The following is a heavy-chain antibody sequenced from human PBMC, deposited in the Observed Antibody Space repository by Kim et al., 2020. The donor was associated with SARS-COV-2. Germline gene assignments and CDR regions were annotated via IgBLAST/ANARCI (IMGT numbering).Heavy chain of an antibody. CDR1: GGSISSYY. V-gene: IGHV4-59*13. CDR2: IYYSGST. J-gene: IGHJ4*02. Sequence: SETLSLTCTVSGGSISSYYWSWIRQPPWKGLEWIGYIYYSGSTNYNPSLKSRVTISVDTSKNQFSLKLSSVTAADTAVYYCARGGAYGGGDCYYNYFDYWGQGTLVTVSS. CDR3: ARGGAYGGGDCYYNYFDY. D-gene: IGHD2-21*02.